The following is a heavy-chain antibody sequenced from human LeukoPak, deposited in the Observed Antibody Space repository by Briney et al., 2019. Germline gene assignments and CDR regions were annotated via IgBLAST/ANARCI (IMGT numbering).Heavy chain of an antibody. CDR1: GYSFTSYW. Sequence: KNGESLKISCKGSGYSFTSYWISWVRQMPGKGLEWMGRIDPSDSYTNYSPSFQGHVTISADKSISTAYLQWSSLKASDTAMYYCARHSPTLNWFDPWGQGTLVTVSS. J-gene: IGHJ5*02. CDR2: IDPSDSYT. D-gene: IGHD2-21*01. CDR3: ARHSPTLNWFDP. V-gene: IGHV5-10-1*01.